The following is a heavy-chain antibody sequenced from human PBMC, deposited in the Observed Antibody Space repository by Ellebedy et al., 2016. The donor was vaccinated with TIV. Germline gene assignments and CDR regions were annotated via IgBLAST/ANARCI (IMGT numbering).Heavy chain of an antibody. J-gene: IGHJ4*02. Sequence: MPGGSLRLSCAVYGGSFSGSHWSWIRQPPGQGLEWIGEFTHTGSINYNPSLKSRVAISLDTSKNQLSVKLTSVTAADTAVYYCAGDPSGITGTLDYWGQGTLVTVSS. D-gene: IGHD1-20*01. CDR1: GGSFSGSH. CDR2: FTHTGSI. CDR3: AGDPSGITGTLDY. V-gene: IGHV4-34*01.